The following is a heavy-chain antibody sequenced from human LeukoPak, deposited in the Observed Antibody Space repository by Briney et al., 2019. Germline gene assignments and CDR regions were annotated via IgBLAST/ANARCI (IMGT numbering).Heavy chain of an antibody. Sequence: GGSLRLSCAASGFTFSNYAMSWVRQAPGKGLEWVSAISGSGVNTYHADSVKGRFTISRDNSKNTLYLQMNSLRADDTAVYYCAKRFFPMIVVVTHFDYWGQGTLVTVSS. CDR1: GFTFSNYA. J-gene: IGHJ4*02. V-gene: IGHV3-23*01. CDR3: AKRFFPMIVVVTHFDY. CDR2: ISGSGVNT. D-gene: IGHD3-22*01.